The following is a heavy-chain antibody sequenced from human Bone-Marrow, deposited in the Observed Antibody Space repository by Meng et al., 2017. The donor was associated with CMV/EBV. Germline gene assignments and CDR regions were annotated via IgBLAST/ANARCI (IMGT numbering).Heavy chain of an antibody. CDR2: IYPGDSDT. Sequence: GESLKISCKGSGYSFTSYWIGWVRQMPGKGLEWMGIIYPGDSDTRYSPSFQGQVPISADKSISTAYLQWSSLKASDTAISYCARHPGVTDYYFDDCGQGTLVTVSS. J-gene: IGHJ4*02. CDR1: GYSFTSYW. D-gene: IGHD2-21*02. CDR3: ARHPGVTDYYFDD. V-gene: IGHV5-51*01.